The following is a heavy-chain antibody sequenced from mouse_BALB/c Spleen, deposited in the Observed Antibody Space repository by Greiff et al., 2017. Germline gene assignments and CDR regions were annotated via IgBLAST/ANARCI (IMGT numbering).Heavy chain of an antibody. CDR3: ARQGGGYYSMDY. Sequence: DVHLVESGGGLVKPGGSLKLSCAASGFAFSSYDMSWVRQTPEKRLEWVAYISSGGGSTYYPDTVKGRFTISRDNAKNTLYLQMSSLKSEDTAMYYCARQGGGYYSMDYWGQGTSVTVSS. J-gene: IGHJ4*01. CDR1: GFAFSSYD. D-gene: IGHD1-1*02. CDR2: ISSGGGST. V-gene: IGHV5-12-1*01.